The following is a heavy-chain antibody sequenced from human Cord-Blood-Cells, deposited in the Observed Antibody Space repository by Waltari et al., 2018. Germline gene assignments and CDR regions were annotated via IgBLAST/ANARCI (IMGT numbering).Heavy chain of an antibody. CDR1: GGTFSSYA. Sequence: QVQLVQSGAEVKKPGSSVKVSCKASGGTFSSYAISWVRQAPGQGLEWMGGIIPILGTANYAQKFQGRVTITADESTSTAYMELSSLRSEDTAVYDCARGDYSNYDSYYYYGMDVWGQGTTVTVSS. CDR2: IIPILGTA. V-gene: IGHV1-69*01. J-gene: IGHJ6*02. D-gene: IGHD4-4*01. CDR3: ARGDYSNYDSYYYYGMDV.